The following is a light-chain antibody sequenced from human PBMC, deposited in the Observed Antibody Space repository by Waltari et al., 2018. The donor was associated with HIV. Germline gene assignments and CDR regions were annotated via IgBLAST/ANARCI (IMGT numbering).Light chain of an antibody. CDR1: SSDIVLYIF. V-gene: IGLV2-8*01. Sequence: QSALTQPPSPSVSPGQSVTISCAGTSSDIVLYIFVSWYQHHPGKAPKLMISEVSRRPSGVPDRFSGSKSGNTASLTVSGLQAEDEAAYYCFSYAGNNYLLFGGGTKLTVL. CDR2: EVS. CDR3: FSYAGNNYLL. J-gene: IGLJ2*01.